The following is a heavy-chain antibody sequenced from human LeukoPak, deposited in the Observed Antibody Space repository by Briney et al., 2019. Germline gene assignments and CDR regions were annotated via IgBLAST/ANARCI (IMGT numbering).Heavy chain of an antibody. J-gene: IGHJ4*02. D-gene: IGHD2-2*01. CDR1: GFSVNTNY. Sequence: GGSLRLSCAASGFSVNTNYMTWVRQAPGKGLEWVSGINWNSGSIGYADSVKGRFTISRDNAKNSLYLQMNSLRAEDTALYYCAKAQLASNCFDYWGQGTLVTVSS. V-gene: IGHV3-20*04. CDR2: INWNSGSI. CDR3: AKAQLASNCFDY.